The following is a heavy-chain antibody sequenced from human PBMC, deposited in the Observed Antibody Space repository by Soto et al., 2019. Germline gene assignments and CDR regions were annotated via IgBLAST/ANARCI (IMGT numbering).Heavy chain of an antibody. V-gene: IGHV3-30*04. Sequence: QVQLVESGGGVVQPGTSLRLSCTTSGFTFTSYAMHWVRQAPGKGLEWVAVVSSEGNTKFYAESVTGRFNISKDNSKNTLYLQMDSLRADDTAVYFCARPRVPAPKSLVDYWGQGTQVTVSS. J-gene: IGHJ4*02. CDR1: GFTFTSYA. CDR2: VSSEGNTK. D-gene: IGHD2-2*01. CDR3: ARPRVPAPKSLVDY.